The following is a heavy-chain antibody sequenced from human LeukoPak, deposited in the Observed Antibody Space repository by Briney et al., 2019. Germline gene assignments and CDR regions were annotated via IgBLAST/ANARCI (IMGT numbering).Heavy chain of an antibody. CDR1: GFTFSTYL. Sequence: GGSLRLSCAASGFTFSTYLMSWVRQAPGKGLEWVANIKQDGSEKYYVDSVKGRFTISRDNAKNSLYLQMNSLRAEDTAVYCCAREGYDFWSGYSFYFDYWGQGTLVTVSS. V-gene: IGHV3-7*01. D-gene: IGHD3-3*01. CDR3: AREGYDFWSGYSFYFDY. J-gene: IGHJ4*02. CDR2: IKQDGSEK.